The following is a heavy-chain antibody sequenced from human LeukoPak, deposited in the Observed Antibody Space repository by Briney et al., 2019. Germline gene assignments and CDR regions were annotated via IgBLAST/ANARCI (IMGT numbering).Heavy chain of an antibody. D-gene: IGHD1-26*01. V-gene: IGHV3-74*01. CDR3: ARLSGNYQNYFDF. CDR1: GFTFRSYW. Sequence: PGGSLRLSCAASGFTFRSYWMHWVRQAPGKGLVWISRINTDGSNTDYADSVKGRFTVSRDDAKNMLYLQMSSLRVEDTAVYYCARLSGNYQNYFDFWSQGTLVTVSS. J-gene: IGHJ4*02. CDR2: INTDGSNT.